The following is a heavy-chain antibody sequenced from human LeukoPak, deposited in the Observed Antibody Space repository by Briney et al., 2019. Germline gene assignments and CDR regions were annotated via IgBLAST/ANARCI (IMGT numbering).Heavy chain of an antibody. J-gene: IGHJ4*02. CDR2: IGGRGGST. Sequence: GGSLRLSCAASGFTFSSYGMSWVRQAPGKGLEWVSTIGGRGGSTYYADSVKGRFTISRDNSKNTLYLQVNSLRAEDTAVYYCAKSRPYSSSWYYFDYWGQGTLVTVFS. D-gene: IGHD6-13*01. V-gene: IGHV3-23*01. CDR3: AKSRPYSSSWYYFDY. CDR1: GFTFSSYG.